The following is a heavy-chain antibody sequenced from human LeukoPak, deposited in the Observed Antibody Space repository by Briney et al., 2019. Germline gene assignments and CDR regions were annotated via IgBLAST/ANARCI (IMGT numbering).Heavy chain of an antibody. CDR1: GFTFSSYA. CDR2: ISGSGGTT. V-gene: IGHV3-23*01. CDR3: AKDRSGSYPGDLDY. Sequence: GGSLRLSCAASGFTFSSYAMSWVRQAPGKGLEWVSTISGSGGTTYYADSVKGRFTISRDSSKNTLSLQMNSLRAEDTAVYYCAKDRSGSYPGDLDYWGQGTLVTVSS. D-gene: IGHD1-26*01. J-gene: IGHJ4*02.